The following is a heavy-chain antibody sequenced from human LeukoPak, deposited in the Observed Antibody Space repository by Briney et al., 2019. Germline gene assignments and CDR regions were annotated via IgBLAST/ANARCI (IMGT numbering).Heavy chain of an antibody. V-gene: IGHV4-59*11. Sequence: PSETLSLTCTVSGDSIGSHYWSWIRQPPGKGLEWIGYIFYVGSTNYNPSLKSRVTISVDTFKNQFSLKLNSVTAADTAVYYCARDYYDSRGEAFDIWGQGTMVTVSS. J-gene: IGHJ3*02. D-gene: IGHD3-22*01. CDR2: IFYVGST. CDR1: GDSIGSHY. CDR3: ARDYYDSRGEAFDI.